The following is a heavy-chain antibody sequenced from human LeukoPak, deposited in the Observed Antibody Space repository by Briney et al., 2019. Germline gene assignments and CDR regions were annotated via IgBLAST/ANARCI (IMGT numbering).Heavy chain of an antibody. CDR3: ARAGYRSATSCHWVPLV. CDR2: ISYSGST. CDR1: GGPISSYY. V-gene: IGHV4-59*01. Sequence: PSETLSLTCTVSGGPISSYYWIWIRQPPGKELEWIGYISYSGSTNYNPSLKSRVTISVDTSKNQFSLKLSSVTAADTAVYYCARAGYRSATSCHWVPLVWGQGTTVTVSS. D-gene: IGHD2-2*03. J-gene: IGHJ6*02.